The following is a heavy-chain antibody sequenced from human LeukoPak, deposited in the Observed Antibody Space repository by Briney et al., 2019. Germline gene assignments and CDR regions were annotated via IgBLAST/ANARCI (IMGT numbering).Heavy chain of an antibody. J-gene: IGHJ6*03. CDR1: GGSIRSSSYY. V-gene: IGHV4-39*07. D-gene: IGHD6-25*01. CDR3: ARVSSQRYYYMDV. Sequence: SETLSLTCTVSGGSIRSSSYYWGWIRQPPGQGLEWIGSIYYSGSTYYNPSLKSRVAISVVTSKNQFSLKLSSVTAADTAVYYCARVSSQRYYYMDVWGKGTTVTISS. CDR2: IYYSGST.